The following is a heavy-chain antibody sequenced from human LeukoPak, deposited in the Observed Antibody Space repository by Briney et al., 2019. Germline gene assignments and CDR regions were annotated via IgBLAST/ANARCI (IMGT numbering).Heavy chain of an antibody. CDR3: ARDTNGYSFEY. Sequence: GESLKISCQGFGYSFKSYWIGWVRQLPGKGLEWMGIMSPSDSDTRYSPSFQGQVTISADKSTNTAHLQWSSLKASDTAVYYCARDTNGYSFEYWGQGTLVTVSS. D-gene: IGHD5-24*01. CDR2: MSPSDSDT. CDR1: GYSFKSYW. J-gene: IGHJ4*02. V-gene: IGHV5-51*01.